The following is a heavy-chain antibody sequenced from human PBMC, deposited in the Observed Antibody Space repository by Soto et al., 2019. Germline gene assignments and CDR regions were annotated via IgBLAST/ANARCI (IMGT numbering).Heavy chain of an antibody. CDR3: ARAGGGNYKHYYYGMDV. V-gene: IGHV3-33*01. D-gene: IGHD2-15*01. CDR1: GFILNNYG. CDR2: IWFDGSLK. Sequence: QVQLVESGGGVVQPGRSLRLPCVASGFILNNYGIHWVRQAPGKGLEWVAIIWFDGSLKFYADSVKGRFTISRDNSKNTLHLQMNSLRAEDTAVYHCARAGGGNYKHYYYGMDVWGQGTRVSVCS. J-gene: IGHJ6*02.